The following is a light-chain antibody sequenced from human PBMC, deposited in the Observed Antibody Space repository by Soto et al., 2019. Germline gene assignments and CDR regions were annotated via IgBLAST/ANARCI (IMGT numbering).Light chain of an antibody. V-gene: IGKV3-15*01. Sequence: EIVMTQSPVTLSVSPGERATLSCRASQSVGSNLAWYQQKPGRAPRLLIYGASTRATGIPARFSGSGSGTEFTLTISSLQSEDFAVYYCHQYNNWPRLFGQGTKVDIK. CDR2: GAS. J-gene: IGKJ1*01. CDR3: HQYNNWPRL. CDR1: QSVGSN.